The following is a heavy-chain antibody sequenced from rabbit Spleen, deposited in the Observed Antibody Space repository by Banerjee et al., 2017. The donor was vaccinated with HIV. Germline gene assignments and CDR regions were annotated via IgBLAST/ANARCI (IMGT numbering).Heavy chain of an antibody. Sequence: QEQLVESGGGLVQPEGSLTLTCKASGFSFSSTYYMCWVRQAPGKGLEWIGCIYAGSSGSTYYASWVNGRFTISSHNAQNTLYLQLNSLTAADTATYFCARLVSNNLWGPGTLVTVS. V-gene: IGHV1S45*01. D-gene: IGHD1-1*01. CDR2: IYAGSSGST. J-gene: IGHJ4*01. CDR1: GFSFSSTYY. CDR3: ARLVSNNL.